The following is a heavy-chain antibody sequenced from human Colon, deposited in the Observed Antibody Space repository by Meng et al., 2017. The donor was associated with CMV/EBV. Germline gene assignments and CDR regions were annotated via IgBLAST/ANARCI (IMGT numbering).Heavy chain of an antibody. CDR2: ISGSGATT. V-gene: IGHV3-23*01. Sequence: GSMRHACAASGFTFNNLAMSWGRHAPGKGLEWVSSISGSGATTYYADSVKGRFTISRDNSKNTLYVQMDSLRAEDTGIYYCAKDMAFWGQGTLVTVSS. CDR1: GFTFNNLA. D-gene: IGHD3-10*01. CDR3: AKDMAF. J-gene: IGHJ1*01.